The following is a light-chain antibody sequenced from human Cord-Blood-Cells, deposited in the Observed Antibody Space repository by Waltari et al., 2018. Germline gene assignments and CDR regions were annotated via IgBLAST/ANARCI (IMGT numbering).Light chain of an antibody. CDR1: QSVSSSY. Sequence: VLTQSPGTLSLSPGERATLSCRASQSVSSSYLAWYQQKPGQAPRLLIYGASSRATGIPDRFSGSGSGTDFTLTISRLEPEDFAVYYCQQYGSSPGTFGQGTKVEIK. CDR2: GAS. CDR3: QQYGSSPGT. J-gene: IGKJ1*01. V-gene: IGKV3-20*01.